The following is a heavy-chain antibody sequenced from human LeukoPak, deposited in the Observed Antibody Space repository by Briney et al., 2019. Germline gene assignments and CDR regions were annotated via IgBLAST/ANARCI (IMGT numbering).Heavy chain of an antibody. CDR2: IYYSGSS. CDR3: ARRLRQNLFDP. Sequence: SETLSLTCTVSGVSISSDYWSWIRLPPGTGLEWIGYIYYSGSSNYNPSLKSRVTMSVDTSKNQFSLKLTSVTAADTAVYYCARRLRQNLFDPWGQGTLVTVSS. V-gene: IGHV4-59*08. D-gene: IGHD4-17*01. J-gene: IGHJ5*02. CDR1: GVSISSDY.